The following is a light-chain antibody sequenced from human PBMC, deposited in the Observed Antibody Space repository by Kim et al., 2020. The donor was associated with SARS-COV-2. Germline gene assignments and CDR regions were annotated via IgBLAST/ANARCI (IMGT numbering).Light chain of an antibody. Sequence: VSPKQTASITCSGDKLGDKYACWYQQKPGQSPILVIYQDSKRPSGIPERFSGSNSGNTATLTISGTQAMDEAAYYCQAWDSSNVVFGGGTQLTVL. CDR3: QAWDSSNVV. CDR1: KLGDKY. V-gene: IGLV3-1*01. CDR2: QDS. J-gene: IGLJ2*01.